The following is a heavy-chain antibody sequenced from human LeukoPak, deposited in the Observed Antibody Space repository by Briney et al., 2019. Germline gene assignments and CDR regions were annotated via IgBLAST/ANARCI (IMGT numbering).Heavy chain of an antibody. V-gene: IGHV3-23*01. CDR3: AKGWYSASCYDY. D-gene: IGHD2-2*01. CDR2: ISGSGGST. CDR1: GFTFSSYA. Sequence: GGSLRLSCAASGFTFSSYAMSWVRQAPGKGLEWVSAISGSGGSTYYADSVKGRFTISRDNSKNTLYLQMNSLRAEDTAVYSCAKGWYSASCYDYWGQGTLVTVSS. J-gene: IGHJ4*02.